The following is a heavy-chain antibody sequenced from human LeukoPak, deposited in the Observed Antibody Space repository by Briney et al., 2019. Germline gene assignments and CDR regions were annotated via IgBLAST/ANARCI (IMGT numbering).Heavy chain of an antibody. CDR2: IYYSGST. V-gene: IGHV4-39*01. Sequence: SQTLSLTCTVSGGSISSGGYYWSWIRQPPGKGLEWIGSIYYSGSTYYNPSLKSRVTISVDTSKNQFSLKLSSVTAADTAVYYCASRRQYFYYFDYWGQGTLVTVSS. CDR3: ASRRQYFYYFDY. CDR1: GGSISSGGYY. D-gene: IGHD2/OR15-2a*01. J-gene: IGHJ4*02.